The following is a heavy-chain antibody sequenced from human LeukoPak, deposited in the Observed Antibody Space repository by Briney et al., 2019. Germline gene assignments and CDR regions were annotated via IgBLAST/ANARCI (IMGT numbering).Heavy chain of an antibody. Sequence: GASVKVSCKASGGTFSSYAISWVRQAPGQGLEWVGGIIPIFGTANYAQKFQGRVTITTDESTSTAYMELSSLRSEDTAVYYCARGIEAEGLFDYWGQGTLVTVSS. CDR2: IIPIFGTA. J-gene: IGHJ4*02. V-gene: IGHV1-69*05. CDR1: GGTFSSYA. CDR3: ARGIEAEGLFDY.